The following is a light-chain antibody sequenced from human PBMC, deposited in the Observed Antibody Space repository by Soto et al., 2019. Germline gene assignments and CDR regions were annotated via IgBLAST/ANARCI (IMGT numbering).Light chain of an antibody. Sequence: QAVVTQSPSASASLGASVKLTCTLSSGHSSYAIAWHQQQPEKGPRYLMKLNSDGSHNKGDGIPNRFSGSSSGAERYLTISSLQSEDEADYYCQTWGTGIPGVFGGGTKLTVL. J-gene: IGLJ2*01. CDR3: QTWGTGIPGV. V-gene: IGLV4-69*01. CDR2: LNSDGSH. CDR1: SGHSSYA.